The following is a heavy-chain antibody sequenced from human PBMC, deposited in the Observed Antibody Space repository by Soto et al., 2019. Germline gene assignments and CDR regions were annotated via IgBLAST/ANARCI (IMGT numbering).Heavy chain of an antibody. Sequence: QVQLVESGGGVVQPGRSLRLSCAASGFTFSSYGMHWVRQAPGKGLEWVAVISYDGSNKYYADSVKGRFTISRDNSKNTLDLQMNSLRAEDTAVYYCAKAQDIVGGVAATPPGVWGQGTTVTVSS. CDR3: AKAQDIVGGVAATPPGV. V-gene: IGHV3-30*18. D-gene: IGHD2-15*01. CDR2: ISYDGSNK. J-gene: IGHJ6*02. CDR1: GFTFSSYG.